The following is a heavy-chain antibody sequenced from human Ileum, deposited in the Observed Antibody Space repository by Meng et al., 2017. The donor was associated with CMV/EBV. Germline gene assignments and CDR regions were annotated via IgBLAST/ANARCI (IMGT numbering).Heavy chain of an antibody. Sequence: GESLKISCDVAGFNFNFYWMSWVRQAPGKGLEWVANINRDGSEKNYVDSVKGRFTVSRDNVKNSLYVQMNSLRFEDRAVYYCAKGQGIIYDWGQGTLVTVSS. J-gene: IGHJ4*02. CDR1: GFNFNFYW. CDR2: INRDGSEK. V-gene: IGHV3-7*01. CDR3: AKGQGIIYD. D-gene: IGHD5/OR15-5a*01.